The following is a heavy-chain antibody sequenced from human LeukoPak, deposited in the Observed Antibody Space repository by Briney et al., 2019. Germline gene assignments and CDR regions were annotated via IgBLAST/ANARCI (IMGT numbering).Heavy chain of an antibody. V-gene: IGHV4-59*01. J-gene: IGHJ4*02. D-gene: IGHD6-13*01. CDR1: GVSISRYY. Sequence: PSAPLSLTCTFSGVSISRYYWSWIRPPPGKGLEWIGNIFYSGSTNYNPSFKSRVTISLDTSKNQFSLNLSSVTAADTAVYYCARVNRYCNDYWGQGTLVTVSS. CDR2: IFYSGST. CDR3: ARVNRYCNDY.